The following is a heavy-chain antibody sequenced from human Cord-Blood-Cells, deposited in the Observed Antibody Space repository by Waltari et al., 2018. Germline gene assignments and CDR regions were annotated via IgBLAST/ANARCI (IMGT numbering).Heavy chain of an antibody. CDR2: FDPEDGET. CDR3: ATQAEGSYYYGSGSYFNFDY. J-gene: IGHJ4*02. Sequence: QVQLVQSGAEVKKPGASVKVSCKVSGYTLTELSMHWVRQAPGKGLEWMGGFDPEDGETIYAQKFQGRVTMTEDTSTDTAYMELSSLRSEDTAVYYCATQAEGSYYYGSGSYFNFDYWGQGTLVTVSS. CDR1: GYTLTELS. D-gene: IGHD3-10*01. V-gene: IGHV1-24*01.